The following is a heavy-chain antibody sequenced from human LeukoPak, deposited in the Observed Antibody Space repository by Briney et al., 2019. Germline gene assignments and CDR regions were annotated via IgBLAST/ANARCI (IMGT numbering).Heavy chain of an antibody. CDR2: INHSGST. V-gene: IGHV4-34*01. J-gene: IGHJ5*02. CDR1: GGSFSGYY. Sequence: SETLSLTCAVYGGSFSGYYWSGIRQPPGKGLEWIGEINHSGSTNYNPSLKSRVTISVDTSKNQFSLKLSSVTAADTAVYYCARGRAPAAIKFDPWGQGTLVTVSS. CDR3: ARGRAPAAIKFDP. D-gene: IGHD2-2*01.